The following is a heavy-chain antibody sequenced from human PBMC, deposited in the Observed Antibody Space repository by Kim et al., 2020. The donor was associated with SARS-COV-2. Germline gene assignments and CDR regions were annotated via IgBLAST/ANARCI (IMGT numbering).Heavy chain of an antibody. CDR1: GFTFSGST. Sequence: LSLTCAASGFTFSGSTMHWVRQASGKGLEWVGRIRSKANSYATAYAASVKNRFTISRDDSKNTAYLQMNSLKTEDTAVYYCTRVNPIPGVWYDAFDI. CDR2: IRSKANSYAT. CDR3: TRVNPIPGVWYDAFDI. D-gene: IGHD6-19*01. V-gene: IGHV3-73*01. J-gene: IGHJ3*02.